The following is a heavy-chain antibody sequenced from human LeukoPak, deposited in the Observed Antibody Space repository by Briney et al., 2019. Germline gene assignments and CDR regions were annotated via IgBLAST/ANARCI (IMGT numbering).Heavy chain of an antibody. J-gene: IGHJ6*03. CDR1: GGSISSGTYY. Sequence: SETLSLTCTVSGGSISSGTYYWGWIRQPPGKGLEWIGSIYHSGSTYYNPSLKSRVTISVDTSKNQFSLKLSSLTAAGTAVYYCARDRKYYYHMDVWGKGTTVTVSS. V-gene: IGHV4-39*07. CDR2: IYHSGST. CDR3: ARDRKYYYHMDV. D-gene: IGHD1-14*01.